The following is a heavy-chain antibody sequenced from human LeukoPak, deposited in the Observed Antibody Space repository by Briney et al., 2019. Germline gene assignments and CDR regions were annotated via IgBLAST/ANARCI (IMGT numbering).Heavy chain of an antibody. CDR2: IIGSGDIT. CDR3: ARRSKSSAIWYYFDY. J-gene: IGHJ4*02. V-gene: IGHV3-23*01. D-gene: IGHD6-25*01. Sequence: PGGSLRLSCAASGFSFSSYGINWVRQAPGKGLEWVSGIIGSGDITYYADSVKGRFTISRDNSRNTLYLQMNSLRAEDTAVYYCARRSKSSAIWYYFDYWGQGTLVTVSS. CDR1: GFSFSSYG.